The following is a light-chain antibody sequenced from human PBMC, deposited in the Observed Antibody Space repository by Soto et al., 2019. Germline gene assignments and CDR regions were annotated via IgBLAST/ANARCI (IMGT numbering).Light chain of an antibody. CDR2: EVT. CDR1: SSDVGGYNF. CDR3: SSYTTSSTRV. Sequence: SVLTQPASVSGSPGQSITISCTGSSSDVGGYNFVSWYQHHPGKAPQLMIYEVTDRPSGVSNRFSGSKSGNTASLTISGLQAEDEADYYCSSYTTSSTRVFGTGTKVTVL. J-gene: IGLJ1*01. V-gene: IGLV2-14*01.